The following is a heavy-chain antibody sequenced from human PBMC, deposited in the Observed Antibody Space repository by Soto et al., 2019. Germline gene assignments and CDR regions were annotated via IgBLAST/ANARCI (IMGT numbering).Heavy chain of an antibody. Sequence: SEPLFLTCTVSGGSLSGYYWGWFRQPPGKGLEWIGTIYYSGNTNYNPSLKSRLTISVDTSKNQFSLKLTSVTAADTAVYYCARLIVHIAHWGQGTMVTVSS. D-gene: IGHD2-15*01. J-gene: IGHJ5*02. CDR2: IYYSGNT. CDR3: ARLIVHIAH. V-gene: IGHV4-59*08. CDR1: GGSLSGYY.